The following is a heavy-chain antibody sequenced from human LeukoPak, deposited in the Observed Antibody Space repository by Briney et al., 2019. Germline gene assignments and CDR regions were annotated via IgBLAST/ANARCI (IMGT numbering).Heavy chain of an antibody. Sequence: SQTLSLTCAISGDSVSSNSAAWNWIRQSPSRGLEWLGRTYYRSKWYNDYALSVKSRITINLDTSKNQFSLQLNSVTPEDTAVYYCARDLVRWDNWETKSWFDPWGQGTLVTVSS. V-gene: IGHV6-1*01. CDR3: ARDLVRWDNWETKSWFDP. J-gene: IGHJ5*02. CDR2: TYYRSKWYN. D-gene: IGHD1-1*01. CDR1: GDSVSSNSAA.